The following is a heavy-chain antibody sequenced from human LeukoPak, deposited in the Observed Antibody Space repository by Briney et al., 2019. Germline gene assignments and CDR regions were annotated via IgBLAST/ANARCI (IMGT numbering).Heavy chain of an antibody. J-gene: IGHJ3*02. D-gene: IGHD3-22*01. V-gene: IGHV3-15*01. Sequence: PEGSLRLSCAASGFTFSNAWMSWVRQAPGKGLEWVGRIKSKTDGGTTDYAAPVKGRFTISRDDSKNTLYLQMNSLKTEDTAVYYCTTYYYDSSGYYYGDAFDIWGQGTMVTVSS. CDR1: GFTFSNAW. CDR3: TTYYYDSSGYYYGDAFDI. CDR2: IKSKTDGGTT.